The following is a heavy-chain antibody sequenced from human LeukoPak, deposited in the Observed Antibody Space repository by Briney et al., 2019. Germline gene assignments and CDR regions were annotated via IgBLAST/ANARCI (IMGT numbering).Heavy chain of an antibody. CDR2: IKQDGSEK. CDR3: AKFWGAAGTLNYGMDV. CDR1: GFTFSSYW. J-gene: IGHJ6*02. Sequence: GGSLRLSCAASGFTFSSYWMSWVRQAPGKGLEWVASIKQDGSEKYYVDSVKGRFTISRDNAKNSLYLQMNSLRAEDTAVYYCAKFWGAAGTLNYGMDVWGQGTLVTVSS. D-gene: IGHD6-13*01. V-gene: IGHV3-7*05.